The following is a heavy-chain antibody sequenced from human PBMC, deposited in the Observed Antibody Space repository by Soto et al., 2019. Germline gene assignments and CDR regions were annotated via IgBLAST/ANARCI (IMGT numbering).Heavy chain of an antibody. D-gene: IGHD2-2*01. J-gene: IGHJ6*02. CDR3: ARGLRVVVVPAGRRGIEEKNYGMDV. V-gene: IGHV3-48*02. CDR2: ISSSSSTI. CDR1: GFTFSSYS. Sequence: GGSLRLSCAASGFTFSSYSMNWVRQAPGKGLEWVSYISSSSSTIYYADSVKGRFTISRDNAKNSLYLQMNSLRDEDTAVYYCARGLRVVVVPAGRRGIEEKNYGMDVWGQGTTVTVSS.